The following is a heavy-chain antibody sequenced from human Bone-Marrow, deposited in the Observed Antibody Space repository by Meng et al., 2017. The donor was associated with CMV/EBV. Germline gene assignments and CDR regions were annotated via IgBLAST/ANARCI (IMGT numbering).Heavy chain of an antibody. CDR2: IYYSGST. J-gene: IGHJ5*02. D-gene: IGHD3-3*01. CDR1: RSSYY. V-gene: IGHV4-39*01. CDR3: ARGEVLRFLEWLDGYNWFDP. Sequence: RSSYYWGWIRQPPGKGLEWIGSIYYSGSTYYNPSLKSRVTISVDTSKNQFSLKLSSVTAADTAVYYCARGEVLRFLEWLDGYNWFDPWGQGTLVTVSS.